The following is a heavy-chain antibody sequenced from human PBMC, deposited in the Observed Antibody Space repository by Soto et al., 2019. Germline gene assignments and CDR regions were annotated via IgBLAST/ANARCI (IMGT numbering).Heavy chain of an antibody. CDR2: IWSDGSNK. Sequence: PGGSLRLSCAASEFIFSSYGMHWVRQAPGKGLEWVAVIWSDGSNKYYADSVKGRFTISRDNSNNTLYLQMNSLRAEDTAVYFCARDQGGKYYYYYMDVWGKGTTVTVSS. CDR1: EFIFSSYG. V-gene: IGHV3-33*01. D-gene: IGHD3-16*01. J-gene: IGHJ6*03. CDR3: ARDQGGKYYYYYMDV.